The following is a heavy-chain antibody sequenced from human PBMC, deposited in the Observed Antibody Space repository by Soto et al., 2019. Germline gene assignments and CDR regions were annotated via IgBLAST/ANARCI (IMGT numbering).Heavy chain of an antibody. Sequence: QVQLQESGPGLVKPSQTLSLTCTVSGGSISSGGYYWSWIRQHPGKGLEWIGYIYYSGSTYYNPSLKSRVTISVDTSKNQFSLKLSSVTAADTAVYYCARDWRRVRNLSPYDSGSLLGAFDIWGQGTMVTVSS. D-gene: IGHD3-10*01. CDR3: ARDWRRVRNLSPYDSGSLLGAFDI. J-gene: IGHJ3*02. CDR2: IYYSGST. CDR1: GGSISSGGYY. V-gene: IGHV4-31*03.